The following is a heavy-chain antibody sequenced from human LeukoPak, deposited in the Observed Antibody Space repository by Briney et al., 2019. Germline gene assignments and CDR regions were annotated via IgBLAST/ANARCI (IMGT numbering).Heavy chain of an antibody. CDR3: AKTPDYYDSSGPFGGAFDI. J-gene: IGHJ3*02. Sequence: GGSLRLSCAASGFTFSSYAMSWVRQAPGKGLEWVSAISGSGGSTYYPDSVKGRFTISRDNSKNTLYLQMNSLRAEDTAVYYCAKTPDYYDSSGPFGGAFDIWGQGTMVTVSS. CDR2: ISGSGGST. V-gene: IGHV3-23*01. D-gene: IGHD3-22*01. CDR1: GFTFSSYA.